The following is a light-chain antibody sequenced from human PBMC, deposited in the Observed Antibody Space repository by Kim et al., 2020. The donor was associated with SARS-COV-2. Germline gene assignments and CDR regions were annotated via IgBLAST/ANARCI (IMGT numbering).Light chain of an antibody. J-gene: IGKJ1*01. CDR1: QSISTY. Sequence: EIQMTQSPSSLSASVGDRVTITCRASQSISTYLNWYQQKPGKAPNLLIYAASSLQSGVPSRFSGSASGTEFTLTISSLQPEDFATYYSQQSYTTPRTFSEGTTVDIK. V-gene: IGKV1-39*01. CDR3: QQSYTTPRT. CDR2: AAS.